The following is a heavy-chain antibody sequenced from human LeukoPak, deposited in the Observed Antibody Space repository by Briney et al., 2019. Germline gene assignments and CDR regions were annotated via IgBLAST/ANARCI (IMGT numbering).Heavy chain of an antibody. Sequence: GGSLRLSCAASGFTFSSFAMNWVRQAPGKGLEWVSAISGSGGSTYYADSVKGRLTISRDDSKNTLYLQMNSLRADDTAVYYCAGSWYFDYWGQGTLVTVSS. CDR1: GFTFSSFA. CDR3: AGSWYFDY. D-gene: IGHD6-13*01. J-gene: IGHJ4*02. V-gene: IGHV3-23*01. CDR2: ISGSGGST.